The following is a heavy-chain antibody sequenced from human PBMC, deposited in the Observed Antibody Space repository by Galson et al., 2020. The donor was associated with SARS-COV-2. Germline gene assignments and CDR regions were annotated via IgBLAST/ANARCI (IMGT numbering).Heavy chain of an antibody. V-gene: IGHV1-3*01. D-gene: IGHD6-19*01. CDR3: ARMPVAGTRGAHFDY. CDR2: INAGNGNT. J-gene: IGHJ4*02. Sequence: ASVKVSCKASGYTFTSYAMHWVRQAPGPRLEWMGWINAGNGNTKYSQKFQGRVTITRDTSASTAYMELSSLRSEDTAVYYCARMPVAGTRGAHFDYWGQGTLVTVSS. CDR1: GYTFTSYA.